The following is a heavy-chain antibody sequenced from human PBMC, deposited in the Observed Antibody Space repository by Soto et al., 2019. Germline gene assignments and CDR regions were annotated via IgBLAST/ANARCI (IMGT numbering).Heavy chain of an antibody. V-gene: IGHV4-34*01. CDR3: AREGGWETYYYYGMDV. CDR2: INHSGST. CDR1: GGSFSGYY. Sequence: TLSLTCAVYGGSFSGYYWSWIRQPPGKGLEWIGEINHSGSTNYNPSLKSRVTISVDTSKNQFSLKLSSVAAADTAVYYCAREGGWETYYYYGMDVWGQGTTVTVSS. J-gene: IGHJ6*02. D-gene: IGHD6-19*01.